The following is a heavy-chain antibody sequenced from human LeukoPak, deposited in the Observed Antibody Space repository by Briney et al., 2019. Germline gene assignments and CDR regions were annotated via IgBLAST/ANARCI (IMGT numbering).Heavy chain of an antibody. CDR3: AKDSPQGSSSYSKYFDY. D-gene: IGHD6-13*01. CDR1: GFTFSSYG. CDR2: IRYDGSNK. Sequence: GGSLRLSCAASGFTFSSYGMHSVRQAPGKGLEWVAFIRYDGSNKYYADSVKGRFTISRDNSKNTLYLQMNSLRAEDTAVYYCAKDSPQGSSSYSKYFDYWGQGTLLTVSS. J-gene: IGHJ4*02. V-gene: IGHV3-30*02.